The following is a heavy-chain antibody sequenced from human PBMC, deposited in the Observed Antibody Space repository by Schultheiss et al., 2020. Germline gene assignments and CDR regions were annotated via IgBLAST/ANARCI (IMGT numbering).Heavy chain of an antibody. J-gene: IGHJ6*02. V-gene: IGHV3-30*18. CDR3: AKDRGDSGYYYYYGMDV. D-gene: IGHD5-12*01. CDR1: GFTFSSYS. Sequence: GGSLRLSCAASGFTFSSYSMNWVRQAPGKGLEWVAVISYDGSNKYYADSVKGRFTISRDNSKNTLYLQMNSLRAEDTAVYYCAKDRGDSGYYYYYGMDVWGQGTTVT. CDR2: ISYDGSNK.